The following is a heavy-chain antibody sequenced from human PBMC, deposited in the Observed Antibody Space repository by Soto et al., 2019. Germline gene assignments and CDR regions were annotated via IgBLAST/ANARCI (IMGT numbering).Heavy chain of an antibody. CDR1: GFTFSSYA. V-gene: IGHV3-23*01. D-gene: IGHD3-22*01. J-gene: IGHJ4*02. CDR2: ISGSGGST. Sequence: GGSLRLSCAASGFTFSSYAMGWVRQAPGKGLEWVSAISGSGGSTYYADSVKGRFTISRDNSKNTLYLQMNSLRAEDTAVYYCAKVVDSSGYPVWDYWGQGTLVTVSS. CDR3: AKVVDSSGYPVWDY.